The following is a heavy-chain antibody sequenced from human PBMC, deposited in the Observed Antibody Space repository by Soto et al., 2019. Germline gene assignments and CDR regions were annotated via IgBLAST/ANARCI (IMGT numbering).Heavy chain of an antibody. CDR3: ARDGSIPRGHYYGSGSYYIRYGMDV. CDR1: GYTFTCNY. D-gene: IGHD3-10*01. V-gene: IGHV1-2*02. J-gene: IGHJ6*02. CDR2: INPNSGGT. Sequence: ASVKVSCKASGYTFTCNYMHWVRQAPGQGLEWMGWINPNSGGTNYAQKFQGRVTMTRDTSISTAYMELSRLRSDDTAVYYCARDGSIPRGHYYGSGSYYIRYGMDVWGQGTTVTVSS.